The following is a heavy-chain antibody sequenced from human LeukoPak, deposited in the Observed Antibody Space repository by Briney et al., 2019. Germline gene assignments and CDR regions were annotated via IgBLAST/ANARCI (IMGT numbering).Heavy chain of an antibody. CDR2: IYYSGST. D-gene: IGHD3-10*01. CDR1: GGSISSGGYY. Sequence: PSQTLSHTCTVSGGSISSGGYYWSWIRQHPGKGLEWIGYIYYSGSTYYNPSLKSRVTISVDTSKNQFSLKLSSVTAADTAVYYCARESITMVRGVISDGMDVWGKGTTVTVSS. V-gene: IGHV4-31*03. J-gene: IGHJ6*04. CDR3: ARESITMVRGVISDGMDV.